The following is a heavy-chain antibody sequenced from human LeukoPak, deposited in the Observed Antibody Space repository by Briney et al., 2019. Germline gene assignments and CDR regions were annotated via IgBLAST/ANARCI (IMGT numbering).Heavy chain of an antibody. CDR1: GYTFKNYD. Sequence: ASVKVSCKASGYTFKNYDINWLRQATGQGLEWMGWMNPNSGNTGFAQKFQDRGSMTRDTSINTAYMELTSLRSGDTAVYYCARDLHGGNSGLGCWGQGTLVTVSS. CDR3: ARDLHGGNSGLGC. D-gene: IGHD4-23*01. V-gene: IGHV1-8*02. CDR2: MNPNSGNT. J-gene: IGHJ4*02.